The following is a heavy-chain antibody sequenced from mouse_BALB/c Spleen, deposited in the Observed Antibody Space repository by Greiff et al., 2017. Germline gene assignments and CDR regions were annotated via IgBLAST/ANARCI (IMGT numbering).Heavy chain of an antibody. CDR1: GYTFTNYW. V-gene: IGHV1-63*02. D-gene: IGHD1-1*01. CDR3: ARRTTVPFWYFDV. CDR2: IYPGGGYT. J-gene: IGHJ1*01. Sequence: VKLVESGAELVRPGTSVKISCKASGYTFTNYWLGWVKQRPGHGLEWIGDIYPGGGYTNYNEKFKGKATLTADTSSSTAYMQLSSLTSEDSAVYFCARRTTVPFWYFDVWGAGTTVTVSS.